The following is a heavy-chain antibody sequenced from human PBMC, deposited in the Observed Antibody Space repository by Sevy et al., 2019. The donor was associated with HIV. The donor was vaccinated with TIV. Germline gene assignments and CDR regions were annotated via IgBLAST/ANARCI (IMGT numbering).Heavy chain of an antibody. D-gene: IGHD6-13*01. CDR3: ARELGPFDY. Sequence: SYFNNCRASVKVSCKASGYTFTSYNMNWVRQAPGQGLEWMGWINTNTGNPTYAQGFTGRFVFSLDTSVSTAYLQISSLKAEDTAVYYCARELGPFDYWGQGTLVTVSS. CDR1: GYTFTSYN. V-gene: IGHV7-4-1*02. CDR2: INTNTGNP. J-gene: IGHJ4*02.